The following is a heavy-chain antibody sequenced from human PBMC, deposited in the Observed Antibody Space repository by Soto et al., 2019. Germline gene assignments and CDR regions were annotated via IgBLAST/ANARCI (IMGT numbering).Heavy chain of an antibody. CDR1: RSGFSSHW. V-gene: IGHV5-51*01. D-gene: IGHD2-15*01. J-gene: IGHJ3*02. Sequence: PGESPKLSGKGSRSGFSSHWVAWLLQMPGKRLEWVGFIYPCNSNTMYSPSFQGHVTISADTALSTTYLQWDTLKPSDTAMYFCASDSHCNGGNCPMGGFDMWGQGTMVTVSS. CDR2: IYPCNSNT. CDR3: ASDSHCNGGNCPMGGFDM.